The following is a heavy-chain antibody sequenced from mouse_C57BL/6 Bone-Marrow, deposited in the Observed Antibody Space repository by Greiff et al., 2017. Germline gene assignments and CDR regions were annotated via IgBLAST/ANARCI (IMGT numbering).Heavy chain of an antibody. D-gene: IGHD1-1*01. V-gene: IGHV14-4*01. CDR2: IDPENGDT. Sequence: VQLQQSGAELVRPGASVKLSCTASGFNIKDDYMHWVKQRPEQGLEWIGWIDPENGDTEYASKFQGKATITADTSSNTAYLQLSSLTSGDTAVYYCTTYYYGSSYGDWYFDVWGTGTTVTVSS. CDR1: GFNIKDDY. J-gene: IGHJ1*03. CDR3: TTYYYGSSYGDWYFDV.